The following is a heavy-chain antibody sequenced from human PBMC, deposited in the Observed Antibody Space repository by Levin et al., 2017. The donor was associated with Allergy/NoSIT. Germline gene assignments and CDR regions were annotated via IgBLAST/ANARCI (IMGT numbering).Heavy chain of an antibody. CDR1: GGSISSYY. D-gene: IGHD6-19*01. CDR2: IYYSGST. V-gene: IGHV4-59*01. Sequence: PSETLSLTCTVSGGSISSYYWSWIRQPPGKGLEWIGYIYYSGSTNYNPSLKSRVTISVDTSKNQFSLKLSSVTAADTAVYYCARDLGYSSGWPRIDYWGQGTLVTVSS. J-gene: IGHJ4*02. CDR3: ARDLGYSSGWPRIDY.